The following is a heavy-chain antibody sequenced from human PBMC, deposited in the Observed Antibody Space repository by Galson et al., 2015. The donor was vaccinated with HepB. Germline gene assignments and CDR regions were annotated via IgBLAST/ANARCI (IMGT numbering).Heavy chain of an antibody. V-gene: IGHV3-74*01. CDR1: GFTFSSYW. CDR3: ATTRGESSGWDFDY. CDR2: INSDGSST. J-gene: IGHJ4*02. Sequence: SLRLSCAASGFTFSSYWMHWVRQAPGKGLVWVPRINSDGSSTSYADSVKGRFTISRDNAKNTLYLQMNSLRAEDTAVYYCATTRGESSGWDFDYWGQGTLVTVSS. D-gene: IGHD6-19*01.